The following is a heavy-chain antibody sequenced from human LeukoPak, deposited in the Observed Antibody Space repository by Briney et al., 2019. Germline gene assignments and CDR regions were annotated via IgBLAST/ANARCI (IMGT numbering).Heavy chain of an antibody. J-gene: IGHJ1*01. V-gene: IGHV3-49*04. CDR1: GFTASNNY. D-gene: IGHD3-22*01. CDR2: IRSKAYGGTT. CDR3: TRDDSSGYYLIIQH. Sequence: GGSLRLSCAASGFTASNNYMSWVRQAPGKGLEWVGFIRSKAYGGTTEYAASVKGRFTISRDDSKSIAYLQMNSLKTEDTAVYYCTRDDSSGYYLIIQHWGQGTLVTVSS.